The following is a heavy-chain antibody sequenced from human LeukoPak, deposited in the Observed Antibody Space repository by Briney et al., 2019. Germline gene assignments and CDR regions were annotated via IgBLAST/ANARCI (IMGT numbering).Heavy chain of an antibody. D-gene: IGHD6-13*01. J-gene: IGHJ6*02. CDR1: GFTFSSYA. Sequence: GGSLRLSCAASGFTFSSYAMHWVRQAPGQGLEWVAVISYDGSNIYYADSVKGRFTISRDNSKNTLYLQMNSLRAEDTAVYYCAKVLSSSWYSYYYYGMDVWGQGTTVTVSS. CDR2: ISYDGSNI. CDR3: AKVLSSSWYSYYYYGMDV. V-gene: IGHV3-30*04.